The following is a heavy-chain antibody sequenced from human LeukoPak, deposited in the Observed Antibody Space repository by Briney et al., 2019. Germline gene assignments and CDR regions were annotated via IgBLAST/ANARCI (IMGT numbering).Heavy chain of an antibody. CDR1: GGSISSSGYY. CDR2: IYYSGST. Sequence: SETLSLTCTVSGGSISSSGYYWGWIRQPPGRGLEWLGSIYYSGSTYYSPSLKSRVSISVDTSKNQFSLTLSSVTAADTAVYYCARDSSGYSFFDSWGQGTLVTVSS. D-gene: IGHD3-22*01. V-gene: IGHV4-39*02. CDR3: ARDSSGYSFFDS. J-gene: IGHJ4*02.